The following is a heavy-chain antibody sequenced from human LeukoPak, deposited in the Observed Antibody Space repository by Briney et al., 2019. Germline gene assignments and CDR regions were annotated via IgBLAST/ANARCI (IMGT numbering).Heavy chain of an antibody. V-gene: IGHV3-48*04. CDR3: AREQYYYGSGSYYGMDV. CDR2: ISSSSSTI. J-gene: IGHJ6*02. Sequence: GGSLRLSCAASGFTFSSYSMNWVRQAPGKGLGWVSYISSSSSTIYYADSVKGRFTISRDNAKNSLYLQMNSLRAEDTAVYYCAREQYYYGSGSYYGMDVWGQGTTVTVSS. D-gene: IGHD3-10*01. CDR1: GFTFSSYS.